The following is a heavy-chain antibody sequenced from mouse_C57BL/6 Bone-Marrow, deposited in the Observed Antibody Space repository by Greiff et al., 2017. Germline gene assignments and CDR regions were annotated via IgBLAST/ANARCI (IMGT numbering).Heavy chain of an antibody. CDR2: IHPSDSDT. Sequence: QVQLQQPGAELVKPGASVKVSCKASGYTFTSYWMHWVKQRPGQGLEWIGRIHPSDSDTNYNQKFKGKATLTVDKSSSTAYMQLSSLTSEDSAVFVCAIDGLYYDYDGYYYARDYWCQGTSVTVSS. J-gene: IGHJ4*01. CDR3: AIDGLYYDYDGYYYARDY. V-gene: IGHV1-74*01. D-gene: IGHD2-4*01. CDR1: GYTFTSYW.